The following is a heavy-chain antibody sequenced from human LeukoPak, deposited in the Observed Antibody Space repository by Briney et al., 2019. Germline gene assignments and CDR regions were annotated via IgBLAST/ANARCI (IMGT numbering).Heavy chain of an antibody. CDR2: ISGSGGST. CDR3: AKDAPAAVAEYFQH. V-gene: IGHV3-23*01. D-gene: IGHD2-2*01. CDR1: GFTFSAYY. Sequence: GSLRLSCAASGFTFSAYYMTWIRQAPGKGLEWVSAISGSGGSTYYADSVKGRFTISRDNSKNTLYLQMNSLRAEDTAVYCCAKDAPAAVAEYFQHWGQGTLVTVSS. J-gene: IGHJ1*01.